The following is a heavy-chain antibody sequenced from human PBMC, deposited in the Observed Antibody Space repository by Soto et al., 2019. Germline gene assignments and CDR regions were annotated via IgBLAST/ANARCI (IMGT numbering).Heavy chain of an antibody. D-gene: IGHD3-10*01. CDR1: GGTFSRYA. CDR3: ARDLDYYGSGSHYYYGMGV. V-gene: IGHV1-69*01. Sequence: QVQLVQSGAEVKKPGSSVKVSCKASGGTFSRYAFSWVRQAPGQGLEWMGGIVPIYGTRGFALKFQGRLTITAEEPTRTAYMELSSLRSEDTAVYYCARDLDYYGSGSHYYYGMGVWGQGTTVTVSS. J-gene: IGHJ6*02. CDR2: IVPIYGTR.